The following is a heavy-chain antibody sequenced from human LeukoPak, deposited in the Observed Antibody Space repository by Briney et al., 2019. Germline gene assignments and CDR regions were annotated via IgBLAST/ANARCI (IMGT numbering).Heavy chain of an antibody. D-gene: IGHD3-3*01. Sequence: ASVKVSCKASGYTFTSYYMHWVRQAPGQGLEWMGIINPSGGSTSYAQKFQGRVTMTRDTSTSTAYMELRSLRSDDTAVYYCARDLWYYDFWSGYPYYFDYWGQGTLVTVSS. V-gene: IGHV1-46*01. J-gene: IGHJ4*02. CDR3: ARDLWYYDFWSGYPYYFDY. CDR2: INPSGGST. CDR1: GYTFTSYY.